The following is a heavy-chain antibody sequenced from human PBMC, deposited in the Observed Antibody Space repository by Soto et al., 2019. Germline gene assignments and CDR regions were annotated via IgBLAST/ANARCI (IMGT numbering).Heavy chain of an antibody. J-gene: IGHJ5*02. CDR2: IYSSGST. Sequence: SETLSLTCTVSGASISGYYWIWVRQPPGKGLEWIAYIYSSGSTEYNPSLNSRVTVSVDTSRNQFSLKLSSVTAADTAVYYCARTPHPWGQGT. CDR3: ARTPHP. CDR1: GASISGYY. V-gene: IGHV4-59*12.